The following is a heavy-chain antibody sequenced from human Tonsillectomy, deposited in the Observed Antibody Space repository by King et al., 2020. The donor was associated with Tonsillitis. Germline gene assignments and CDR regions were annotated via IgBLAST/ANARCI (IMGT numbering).Heavy chain of an antibody. D-gene: IGHD3-22*01. Sequence: TLKESGPTLVKPTQTLTLTCTFSGFSLSTSGVGVGWIRQPPGKALEWLALIYWDDDNRYSPFLNSRLTITKDTSKKQVVLTMTNMDPVETATYYCSPHIVVFIKVPGAFDVLGQGTIVTLPS. CDR1: GFSLSTSGVG. CDR2: IYWDDDN. V-gene: IGHV2-5*02. CDR3: SPHIVVFIKVPGAFDV. J-gene: IGHJ3*01.